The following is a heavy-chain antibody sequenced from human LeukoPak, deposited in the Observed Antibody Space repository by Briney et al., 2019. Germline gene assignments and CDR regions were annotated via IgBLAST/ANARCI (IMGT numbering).Heavy chain of an antibody. CDR2: IYYSGSS. V-gene: IGHV4-39*01. Sequence: SETLSLTCTVSGGSISSSSYYWGWIRQPPGKGLEWIGSIYYSGSSYCNPSLKSRATISVDTSKNLFSLKLSSVTAADTAVYYCARLGVTFDIWGQGTMVTVSS. CDR1: GGSISSSSYY. CDR3: ARLGVTFDI. J-gene: IGHJ3*02. D-gene: IGHD3-3*01.